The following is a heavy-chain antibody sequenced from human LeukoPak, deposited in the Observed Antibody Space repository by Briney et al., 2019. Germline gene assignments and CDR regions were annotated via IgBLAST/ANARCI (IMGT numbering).Heavy chain of an antibody. V-gene: IGHV1-69-2*01. J-gene: IGHJ4*02. Sequence: GASVKVSCKVSGYTFTDYYMHWVQQAPGKGLEWMGLVDPEDGETIYAEKFQGRVTITADTSTDTAYMELSSLRSEDTAVYYCATAKSRVSELGVGDGQWGQGTLVTVSS. CDR3: ATAKSRVSELGVGDGQ. CDR1: GYTFTDYY. D-gene: IGHD1-26*01. CDR2: VDPEDGET.